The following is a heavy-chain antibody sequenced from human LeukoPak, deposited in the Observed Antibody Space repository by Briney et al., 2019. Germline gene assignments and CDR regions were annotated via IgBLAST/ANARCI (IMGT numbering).Heavy chain of an antibody. CDR2: ISGSGGST. D-gene: IGHD2-2*01. CDR1: GFTFSSYA. V-gene: IGHV3-23*01. CDR3: AKVHEGYQEYQLLLRVFRYFDY. Sequence: PGGSLRLSCAASGFTFSSYAMSWVRQAPGKGVEWVSAISGSGGSTYYADSVKGRFTISRDNSKNTLYLQMNSLRAEDTAVYYCAKVHEGYQEYQLLLRVFRYFDYWGQGTLVTVSS. J-gene: IGHJ4*02.